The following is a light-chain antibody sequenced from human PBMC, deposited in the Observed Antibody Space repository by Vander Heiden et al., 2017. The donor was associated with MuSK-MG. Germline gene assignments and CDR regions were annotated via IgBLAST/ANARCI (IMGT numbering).Light chain of an antibody. V-gene: IGKV3-20*01. J-gene: IGKJ5*01. CDR2: GSS. CDR1: QAIGSSY. Sequence: FTQSPGTLSLSPGAGVTLSSIASQAIGSSYFALYQHQPSQAPRPLLHGSSNRATGIPDSFSGSGSGTDFTLTISRLESEDFAVYYCQQYGTSVGQGTRLDIK. CDR3: QQYGTS.